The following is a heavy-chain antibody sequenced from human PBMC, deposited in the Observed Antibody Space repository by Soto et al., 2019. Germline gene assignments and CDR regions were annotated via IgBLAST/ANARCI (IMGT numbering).Heavy chain of an antibody. D-gene: IGHD6-6*01. CDR1: GGSVGSDNW. CDR2: IHRTGST. J-gene: IGHJ5*02. CDR3: ARDRHSLMDIAARRRVWFDP. Sequence: SETLSLTCAVSGGSVGSDNWWNWVRQTPGKGLEWIGEIHRTGSTHYNPSLKSRVTISVDKSKNQFSLKLSSVTAADTAVYYCARDRHSLMDIAARRRVWFDPWSQGTLVTVSS. V-gene: IGHV4-4*02.